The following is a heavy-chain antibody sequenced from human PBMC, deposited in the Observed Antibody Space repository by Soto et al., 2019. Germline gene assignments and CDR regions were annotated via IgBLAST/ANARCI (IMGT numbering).Heavy chain of an antibody. CDR2: ISYDGSNK. D-gene: IGHD5-18*01. Sequence: PGGSLRLSCAASGFTFSSYAMSWVRQAPCKGLEWVAVISYDGSNKYYADSVKGRFTISRDNSKNTLYLQMNSLRAEDTAVYYCAKGGLWIQLWFPDAFDIWGQGTMVTVSS. CDR1: GFTFSSYA. J-gene: IGHJ3*02. CDR3: AKGGLWIQLWFPDAFDI. V-gene: IGHV3-30*18.